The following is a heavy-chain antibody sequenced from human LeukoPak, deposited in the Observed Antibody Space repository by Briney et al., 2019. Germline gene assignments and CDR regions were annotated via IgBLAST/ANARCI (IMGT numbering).Heavy chain of an antibody. CDR1: GGSFSGYY. V-gene: IGHV4-34*01. Sequence: PSETLSLTCAVYGGSFSGYYWSWIRQPPGKGLEWIGEINHSGSTNYNPSLKSRVTISVDTSKNQFSLKLSSVTAADTAVYYCARLHQGAFDNWGQGTMVTVSS. J-gene: IGHJ3*02. CDR2: INHSGST. CDR3: ARLHQGAFDN.